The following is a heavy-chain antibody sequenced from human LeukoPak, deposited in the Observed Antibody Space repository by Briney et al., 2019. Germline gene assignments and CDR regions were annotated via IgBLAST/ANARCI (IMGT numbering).Heavy chain of an antibody. CDR1: GFTFSSYW. Sequence: GGSLRLSCAASGFTFSSYWMHWVRQAPGKGLVWVSRINSDGSSTSYADSVKGRFTISRDNAKNSLYLQMNSLRAEDTALYYCARGGGYSGFDYWGQGTLVTVSS. CDR2: INSDGSST. V-gene: IGHV3-74*01. CDR3: ARGGGYSGFDY. D-gene: IGHD1-26*01. J-gene: IGHJ4*02.